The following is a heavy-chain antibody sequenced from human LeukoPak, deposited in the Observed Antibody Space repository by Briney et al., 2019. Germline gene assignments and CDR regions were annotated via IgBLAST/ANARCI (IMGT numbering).Heavy chain of an antibody. D-gene: IGHD4-17*01. V-gene: IGHV3-53*01. CDR3: ARAVDDYDDY. Sequence: GGSLRLSCAASGFTFSSYSMNWVRQAPGKGLEWVSVIYSGGSTYYADSVKGRFTISRDNSKNTLYLQMNSLRAEDTAVYYCARAVDDYDDYWGQGTLVTVSS. CDR2: IYSGGST. CDR1: GFTFSSYS. J-gene: IGHJ4*02.